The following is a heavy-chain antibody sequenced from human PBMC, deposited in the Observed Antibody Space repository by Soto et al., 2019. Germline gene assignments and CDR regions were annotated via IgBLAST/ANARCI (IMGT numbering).Heavy chain of an antibody. V-gene: IGHV3-7*05. D-gene: IGHD6-13*01. CDR1: GFTFSSYW. CDR2: IKQDGSEK. Sequence: GGSLRLSCAASGFTFSSYWMSWVRQAPGKGLEWVANIKQDGSEKYYVDSVKGRFTISRDNAKNSLYLQMNSLRAEDTAVYYCARVGGTAAGDKYYYYYGMDVWGQGTTVTVSS. CDR3: ARVGGTAAGDKYYYYYGMDV. J-gene: IGHJ6*02.